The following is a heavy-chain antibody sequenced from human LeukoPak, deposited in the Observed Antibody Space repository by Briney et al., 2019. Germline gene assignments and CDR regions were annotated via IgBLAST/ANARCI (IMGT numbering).Heavy chain of an antibody. Sequence: GGSLRLSCAASGFTFRKYYMSWIRQAPGKGPEWVAYIGASGSTRYYRDSVKGRFTISRDNAKNSLYLQMNSLRAEDTAVYYCARGSTGYWDISYWGQGTLVTVSS. J-gene: IGHJ4*02. D-gene: IGHD5-12*01. CDR2: IGASGSTR. CDR3: ARGSTGYWDISY. CDR1: GFTFRKYY. V-gene: IGHV3-11*04.